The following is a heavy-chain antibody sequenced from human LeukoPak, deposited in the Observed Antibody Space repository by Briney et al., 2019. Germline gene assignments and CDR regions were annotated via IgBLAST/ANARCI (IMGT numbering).Heavy chain of an antibody. CDR2: INQSGST. J-gene: IGHJ4*02. D-gene: IGHD5-18*01. CDR3: AKSRGYNSGSWDKYFDF. Sequence: SQTLSLTCTVSGGSISSGGYYWTWIRQPPGKGLEWIGEINQSGSTNYNPSLKSRVTISVDTSKNQFSLKLSSVTAADTAVYYCAKSRGYNSGSWDKYFDFWGQGTLVTVSS. CDR1: GGSISSGGYY. V-gene: IGHV4-31*03.